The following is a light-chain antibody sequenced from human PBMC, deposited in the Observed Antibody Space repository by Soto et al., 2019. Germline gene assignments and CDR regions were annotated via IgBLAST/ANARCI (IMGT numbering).Light chain of an antibody. V-gene: IGLV1-44*01. CDR1: NSNIGSNT. CDR2: NNN. CDR3: AAWDDSLNGHAV. Sequence: QSVLTQPPSASGTPGQRVTISCSGGNSNIGSNTVIWYLHLPGTAPKLLIYNNNQRPSGVPDRFSGSKSGTSASLAISGLQSEDEADYYCAAWDDSLNGHAVFGGGTQLTVL. J-gene: IGLJ7*01.